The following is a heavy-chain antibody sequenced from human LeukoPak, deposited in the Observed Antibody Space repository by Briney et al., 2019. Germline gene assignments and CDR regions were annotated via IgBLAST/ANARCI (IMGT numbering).Heavy chain of an antibody. D-gene: IGHD3-10*01. CDR1: GDYINTGHW. J-gene: IGHJ4*02. Sequence: PSETLSLTCSVSGDYINTGHWWNWVRQPPGKGLEWIGEVFYSGKTDFNPSLKNRVTISLDKSKNQFSLKLTSVTAADTAVYYCAAASQLWLIDQWGQGTLVVVSS. V-gene: IGHV4-4*02. CDR3: AAASQLWLIDQ. CDR2: VFYSGKT.